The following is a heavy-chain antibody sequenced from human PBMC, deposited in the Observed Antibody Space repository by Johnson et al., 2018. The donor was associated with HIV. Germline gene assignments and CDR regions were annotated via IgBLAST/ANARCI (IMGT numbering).Heavy chain of an antibody. V-gene: IGHV3-64*01. Sequence: VQLVESGGGLVQPGGSLRLSCAASGFTFSSYAMHWVRQAPGKGLEYFSAISNNGDSTYYANSVKDRFTISRDNSKNTLYLQMGSLRAEDTAVYYCARGFHRGGAFDIWGQGTMVTVSS. CDR1: GFTFSSYA. CDR2: ISNNGDST. D-gene: IGHD1-14*01. J-gene: IGHJ3*02. CDR3: ARGFHRGGAFDI.